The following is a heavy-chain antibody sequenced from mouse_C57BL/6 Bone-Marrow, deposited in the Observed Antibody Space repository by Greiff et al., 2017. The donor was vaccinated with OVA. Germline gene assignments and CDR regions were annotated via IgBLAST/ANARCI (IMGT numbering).Heavy chain of an antibody. D-gene: IGHD2-3*01. V-gene: IGHV10-1*01. CDR2: IRSKSNNYAT. J-gene: IGHJ2*01. Sequence: GGGLVQPKGSLKLSCAASGFSFNTYAMNWVRQAPGKGLEWVARIRSKSNNYATYYADSVKDRFTISRDDSESMLYLQMNNLKTEDTAMYYCVRQGGYSFFDYWGQGTTLTVSS. CDR3: VRQGGYSFFDY. CDR1: GFSFNTYA.